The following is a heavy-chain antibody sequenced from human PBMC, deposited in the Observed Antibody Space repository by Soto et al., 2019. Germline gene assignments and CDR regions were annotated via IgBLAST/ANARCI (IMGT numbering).Heavy chain of an antibody. V-gene: IGHV4-61*02. CDR1: GGSISSGGY. Sequence: TLALTCTVSGGSISSGGYWTWIRQSAGKGLEWIGLIYSSWGTKYNPSLQSRVTMSLDTSKNQFSLRLTSVTAADTAVYYCARGQRFSDSFDPWGQGTLVTVSS. CDR2: IYSSWGT. CDR3: ARGQRFSDSFDP. D-gene: IGHD3-3*01. J-gene: IGHJ5*02.